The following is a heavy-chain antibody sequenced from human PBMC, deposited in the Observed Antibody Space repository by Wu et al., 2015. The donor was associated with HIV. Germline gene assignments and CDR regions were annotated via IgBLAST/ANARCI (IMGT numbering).Heavy chain of an antibody. CDR3: ARSRLESDVIYGVTTNYYYYYMDV. CDR2: ISPYTGNT. D-gene: IGHD3-3*01. CDR1: ASTFTNYD. Sequence: QVQLVQSGAEVKKPGASVKVSCKASASTFTNYDISWVRQAPGQGLEWMGRISPYTGNTNYAQNLQGRVSMTTDTSTSTAYMEVRSLRSDDTAVYYCARSRLESDVIYGVTTNYYYYYMDVVGKGTTVTVSS. J-gene: IGHJ6*03. V-gene: IGHV1-18*01.